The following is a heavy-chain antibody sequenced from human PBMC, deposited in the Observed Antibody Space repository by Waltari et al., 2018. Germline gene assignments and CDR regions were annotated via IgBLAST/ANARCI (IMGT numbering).Heavy chain of an antibody. J-gene: IGHJ6*02. Sequence: QVQLVESGGGVVQAGRSLRLSCAASGFTFSDYGMHWVRQAPGKGLEWVAVISYDVTHKIYAYAVKGRFTISRDNSKNTLFLHMSGLRAEDSGVYYCAKADDYTYYYGMDVWGQGTTVTVS. CDR3: AKADDYTYYYGMDV. CDR2: ISYDVTHK. D-gene: IGHD4-4*01. V-gene: IGHV3-30*18. CDR1: GFTFSDYG.